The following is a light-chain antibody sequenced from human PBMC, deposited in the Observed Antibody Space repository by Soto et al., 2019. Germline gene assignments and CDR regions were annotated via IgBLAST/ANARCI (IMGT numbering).Light chain of an antibody. Sequence: IVMTQSPATLSVSPGERPTLSCRASQSVSSNLAWYQQKPGQAPRLLIYGASTRATGIPARFSGSGSGTEFTLTISSLQSEDFAVYYCQQYNNWPPTFGQGTKVDIK. CDR1: QSVSSN. CDR3: QQYNNWPPT. J-gene: IGKJ1*01. CDR2: GAS. V-gene: IGKV3-15*01.